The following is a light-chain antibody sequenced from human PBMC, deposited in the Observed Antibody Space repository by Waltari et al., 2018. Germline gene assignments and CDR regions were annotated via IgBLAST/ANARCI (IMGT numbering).Light chain of an antibody. CDR3: QQYGSSTWT. Sequence: EIVLTQSPGTLSLSPGERANLSCRASQSVSSSYLAWYQQKPGQAPRLLIYGASSRATDIPDRFSGSGSGTDFTLTISRLEPEDFAVYYCQQYGSSTWTFGQGTKVEIK. CDR1: QSVSSSY. CDR2: GAS. J-gene: IGKJ1*01. V-gene: IGKV3-20*01.